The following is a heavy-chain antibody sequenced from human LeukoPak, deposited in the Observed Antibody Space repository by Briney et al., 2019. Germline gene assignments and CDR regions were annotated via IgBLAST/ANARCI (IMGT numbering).Heavy chain of an antibody. CDR3: ARVDGSCSGGSCPSGNWFDP. V-gene: IGHV4-59*08. J-gene: IGHJ5*02. CDR2: IYYSGNS. Sequence: PSETLSLTCTVSGGSISSYYWSWIRQPPGKGLEWIGSIYYSGNSYYNPSLKSRVTISVDTSKNQFSLKLTSVTAADTAVYYCARVDGSCSGGSCPSGNWFDPWGQGTLVTVSS. D-gene: IGHD2-15*01. CDR1: GGSISSYY.